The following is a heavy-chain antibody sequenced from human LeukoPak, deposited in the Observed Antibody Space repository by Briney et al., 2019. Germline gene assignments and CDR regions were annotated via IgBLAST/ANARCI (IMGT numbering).Heavy chain of an antibody. J-gene: IGHJ3*02. CDR2: VRTDGSST. Sequence: GGSLRLSCAVSGFTFSSYWMHWVRQAPGKGLVWVSRVRTDGSSTSYADSVKGRFTISRDNAKNSLYLQMNSLRAEDTAVYYCAKDRYGDYGPFDNWGQGTMVTVSS. CDR1: GFTFSSYW. D-gene: IGHD4-17*01. CDR3: AKDRYGDYGPFDN. V-gene: IGHV3-74*01.